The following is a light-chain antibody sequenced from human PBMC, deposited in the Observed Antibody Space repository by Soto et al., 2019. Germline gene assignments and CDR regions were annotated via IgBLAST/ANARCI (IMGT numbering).Light chain of an antibody. Sequence: EIVLTQSPATLSLSPGERATLSCRASQSVRNYLAWYQQKPGQAPRLLIYDVSNRATGIPARFSGSGSGTDFALTISSLEPEDFAVYYCHQRINWPPITFGQGTRLEIK. CDR3: HQRINWPPIT. J-gene: IGKJ5*01. CDR2: DVS. CDR1: QSVRNY. V-gene: IGKV3-11*01.